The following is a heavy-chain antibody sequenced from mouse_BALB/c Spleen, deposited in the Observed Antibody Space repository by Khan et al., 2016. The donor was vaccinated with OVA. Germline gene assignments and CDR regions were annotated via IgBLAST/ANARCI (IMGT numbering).Heavy chain of an antibody. CDR1: GYTFTNYD. D-gene: IGHD2-3*01. J-gene: IGHJ3*01. CDR3: ARSDDGYYVPFAY. CDR2: IYPGDGST. Sequence: QVQLKESGPELVKPGALVKISCKASGYTFTNYDINWVKQRPGQGLEWIGWIYPGDGSTKYHEKFKGKATLTADKSSSTAYMQLSSLTSENSAVYFGARSDDGYYVPFAYWGQGTLVTVSA. V-gene: IGHV1S56*01.